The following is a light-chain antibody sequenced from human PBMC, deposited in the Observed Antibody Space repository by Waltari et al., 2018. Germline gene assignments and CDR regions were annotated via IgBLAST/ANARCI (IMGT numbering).Light chain of an antibody. CDR2: EAS. CDR3: QQYNTYPYT. CDR1: HRISSW. J-gene: IGKJ2*01. Sequence: DIQMTQSPSTLSASVGDRVTITCRASHRISSWLAWYQQKPGKAPNLLIYEASSLQSGVSSRFSGSGSGTEFTLTINSLQPDDFATYYCQQYNTYPYTFGQGTELEI. V-gene: IGKV1-5*03.